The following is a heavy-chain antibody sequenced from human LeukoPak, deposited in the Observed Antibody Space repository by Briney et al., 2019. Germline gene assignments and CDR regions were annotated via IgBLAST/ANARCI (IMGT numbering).Heavy chain of an antibody. CDR1: VAFFSGYY. V-gene: IGHV4-34*01. D-gene: IGHD1-26*01. CDR2: ISHSGST. Sequence: TSSPMSPTCAVDVAFFSGYYWSWIRQPPGKVQEWTSDISHSGSTNYNPSLKSRVTISVDTTKNQFSLKLSSVTAADTAVYYCARGGPRSYYVHYYYGMDVWGQGTTVTVSS. CDR3: ARGGPRSYYVHYYYGMDV. J-gene: IGHJ6*02.